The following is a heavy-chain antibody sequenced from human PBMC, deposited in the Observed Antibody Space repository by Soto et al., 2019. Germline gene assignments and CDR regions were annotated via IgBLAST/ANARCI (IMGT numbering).Heavy chain of an antibody. V-gene: IGHV3-30*03. Sequence: GGSLRLSCAASGFTFSRYSMHWVRQAPGKGLEWLAVISSDGNIKYYADSVMGRFTSSRDNSKDTVYLQINSLRAEDTAIYYCARELQLDGWYFDYWGQGTLVTVSS. J-gene: IGHJ4*02. CDR3: ARELQLDGWYFDY. CDR1: GFTFSRYS. D-gene: IGHD4-4*01. CDR2: ISSDGNIK.